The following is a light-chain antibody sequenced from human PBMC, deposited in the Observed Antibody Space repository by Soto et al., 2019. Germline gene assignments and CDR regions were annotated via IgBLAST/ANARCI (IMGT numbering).Light chain of an antibody. J-gene: IGLJ3*02. Sequence: QSALTQHPSASGSPGQSVTISCTGTSSDIGADNHVSWYQQHPGKAPKLMIYEVSERPSGVPDRFSGSKSGNTASLTVSGLQAEDEADYYCSSYAGINNWVFGGGTKLTVL. V-gene: IGLV2-8*01. CDR1: SSDIGADNH. CDR3: SSYAGINNWV. CDR2: EVS.